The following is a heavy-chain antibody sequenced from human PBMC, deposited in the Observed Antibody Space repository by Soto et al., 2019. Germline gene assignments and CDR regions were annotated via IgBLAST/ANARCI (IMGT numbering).Heavy chain of an antibody. CDR2: IYYSGST. CDR1: GGSINSYY. V-gene: IGHV4-59*01. Sequence: PSETLSLTCTVSGGSINSYYWSWSRQPRGKGLEWIGYIYYSGSTNYNPSLKSRVTISVDTSKNQFSLKLSSVTAADTAVYYCARGKYVDVWGQGTTVTVSS. D-gene: IGHD2-8*01. J-gene: IGHJ6*02. CDR3: ARGKYVDV.